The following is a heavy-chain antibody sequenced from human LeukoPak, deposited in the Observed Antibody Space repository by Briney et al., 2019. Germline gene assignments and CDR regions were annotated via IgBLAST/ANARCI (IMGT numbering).Heavy chain of an antibody. V-gene: IGHV3-23*01. D-gene: IGHD5-18*01. CDR3: AKDPDTAMDPDWFDS. Sequence: GGSLRLSGAASGFTFSSYARNWVRQAPGKGLEWVSAITGSGGSAYYADSVKGRFTMSRDNSENTVYLQMNSLRADDTAFYYCAKDPDTAMDPDWFDSWGQGTLVTVSS. CDR2: ITGSGGSA. CDR1: GFTFSSYA. J-gene: IGHJ5*01.